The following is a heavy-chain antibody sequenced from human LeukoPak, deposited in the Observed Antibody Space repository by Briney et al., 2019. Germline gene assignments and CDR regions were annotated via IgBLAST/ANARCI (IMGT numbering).Heavy chain of an antibody. CDR3: ARAGRIEATGTYYFNY. D-gene: IGHD6-13*01. Sequence: SETLSLTCTVSGGSISSYYWSWLRQPPGKGLEWVGFLSYSGNTNYNPSLKSRVTISVDPSKNQFSLRLSSVPAADTAAYFCARAGRIEATGTYYFNYWGQGTLLTVSS. CDR2: LSYSGNT. J-gene: IGHJ4*02. V-gene: IGHV4-59*01. CDR1: GGSISSYY.